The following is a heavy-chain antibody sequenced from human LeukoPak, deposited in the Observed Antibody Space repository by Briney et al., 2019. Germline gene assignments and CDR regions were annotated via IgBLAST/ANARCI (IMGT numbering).Heavy chain of an antibody. V-gene: IGHV4-59*08. J-gene: IGHJ4*02. Sequence: SETLSLTCTASGGSISSYYWSWIRQPPGKGLEWIGYIYYSGSTNYNPSLKSRVTISVDTSKNHFSLKLSSVTAADTAVYYCARHGGCNSPMAYWGQGTLVTVSS. CDR3: ARHGGCNSPMAY. CDR1: GGSISSYY. CDR2: IYYSGST. D-gene: IGHD2-21*02.